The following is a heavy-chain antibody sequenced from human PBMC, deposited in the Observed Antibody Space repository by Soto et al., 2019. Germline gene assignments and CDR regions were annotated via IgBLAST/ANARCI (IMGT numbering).Heavy chain of an antibody. Sequence: QVQLQESCPGLVKPSQTLYLTCTVSGGSISSGGYYWSWIRQHPGKGRAWIGYIYYSGSTYYNPSLKRRVTISVYPSKKQFSLNLSSVTAAATAVYYCARGIYCSVGSCSAIDYWGQGTLVSVSS. D-gene: IGHD2-15*01. CDR1: GGSISSGGYY. J-gene: IGHJ4*02. CDR2: IYYSGST. CDR3: ARGIYCSVGSCSAIDY. V-gene: IGHV4-31*03.